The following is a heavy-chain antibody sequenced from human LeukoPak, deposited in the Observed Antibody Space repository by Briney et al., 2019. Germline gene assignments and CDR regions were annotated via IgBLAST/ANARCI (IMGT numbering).Heavy chain of an antibody. D-gene: IGHD5-12*01. V-gene: IGHV4-31*02. Sequence: LRLSCAASGFTFSSYAMSWIRQHPEKGLEWIGYIYYSGSTYYNPSLKSRVTISVDTSKNQFSLKLSSVTAADTAVYYCASGSEEVATLAYWGQGTLVTVSS. CDR2: IYYSGST. CDR3: ASGSEEVATLAY. J-gene: IGHJ4*02. CDR1: GFTFSSYA.